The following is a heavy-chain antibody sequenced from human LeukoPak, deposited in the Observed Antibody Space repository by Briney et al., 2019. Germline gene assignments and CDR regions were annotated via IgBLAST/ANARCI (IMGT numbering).Heavy chain of an antibody. Sequence: SETLSLTCAVYGGSFSGYYWSWIRQPPGKGLEWIGEINHSGSTNYNPSLKSRVTISVDTSKNQFSLKLSSVTAADTAVYYCARHSHYYYDSSGYYLGVYYYYYMDVWGKGTTVTVSS. CDR3: ARHSHYYYDSSGYYLGVYYYYYMDV. V-gene: IGHV4-34*01. J-gene: IGHJ6*03. CDR1: GGSFSGYY. D-gene: IGHD3-22*01. CDR2: INHSGST.